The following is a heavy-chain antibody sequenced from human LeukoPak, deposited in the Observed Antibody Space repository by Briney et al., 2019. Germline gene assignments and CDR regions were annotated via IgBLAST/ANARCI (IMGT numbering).Heavy chain of an antibody. J-gene: IGHJ5*02. Sequence: SETLSLTCTVSGGSIGSYYWSWIRQPPGKGLEWIGYIYYSGSTNYNPSLKSRVTISVDTSKNQFSLKLSSVTAADTAVYYCARVGGDSSGYWGFDPWGQGTLVTVSS. CDR1: GGSIGSYY. D-gene: IGHD3-22*01. CDR3: ARVGGDSSGYWGFDP. V-gene: IGHV4-59*01. CDR2: IYYSGST.